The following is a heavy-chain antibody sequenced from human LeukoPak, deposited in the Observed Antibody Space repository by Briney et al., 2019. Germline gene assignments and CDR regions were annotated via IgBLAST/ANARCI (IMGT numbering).Heavy chain of an antibody. CDR3: ARVLGYCSGGGCSEHFQH. D-gene: IGHD2-15*01. CDR2: IYYSGRT. Sequence: SETLSLTRTVSGDSVSSYYWSWIRQPPGKGLEWIGYIYYSGRTTYHPSLRSRVTISEDTSKNQFSLKLSSVTAADTAVYYCARVLGYCSGGGCSEHFQHWGQGTLVTVPS. J-gene: IGHJ1*01. V-gene: IGHV4-59*02. CDR1: GDSVSSYY.